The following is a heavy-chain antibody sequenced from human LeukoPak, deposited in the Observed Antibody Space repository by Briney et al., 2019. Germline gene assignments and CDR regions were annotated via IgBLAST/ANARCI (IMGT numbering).Heavy chain of an antibody. Sequence: SETLSLTCTVSGGSISSNSYYWGWIRQPPGKGLEWIGSIYYSGGTYYNPSLKSRVTISVDTSKNQFSLKLTSMTASDTGLYYCARNIVTRPYYHGLDVWGQGTTVTVSS. CDR2: IYYSGGT. D-gene: IGHD6-6*01. CDR3: ARNIVTRPYYHGLDV. J-gene: IGHJ6*02. V-gene: IGHV4-39*01. CDR1: GGSISSNSYY.